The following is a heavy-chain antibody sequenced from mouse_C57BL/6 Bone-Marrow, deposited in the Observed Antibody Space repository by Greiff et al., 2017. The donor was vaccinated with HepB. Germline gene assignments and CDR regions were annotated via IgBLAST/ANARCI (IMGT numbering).Heavy chain of an antibody. CDR1: GYSITSGYY. Sequence: DVKLVESGPGLVKPSQSLSLTCSVTGYSITSGYYWNWIRQFPGNKLEWMGYISYDGSNNYNPSLKNRISITRDTSKNQFFLKLNSVTTEDTATYYCARPMVTTPYYYAMDYWGQGTSVTVSS. V-gene: IGHV3-6*01. CDR3: ARPMVTTPYYYAMDY. D-gene: IGHD2-2*01. J-gene: IGHJ4*01. CDR2: ISYDGSN.